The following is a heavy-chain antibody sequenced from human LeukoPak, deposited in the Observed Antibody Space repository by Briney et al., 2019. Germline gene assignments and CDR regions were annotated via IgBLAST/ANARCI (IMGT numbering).Heavy chain of an antibody. Sequence: PSETLSLTCTVSGGSISSYYWSWIRQPPGKGLEWIGYIYYSGSTNYNPSLKSRVTISVDTSKNQFSLKLSSVTAADTAVYYCARVPTGYSGSGFFDYWGQGTLVTVSS. CDR3: ARVPTGYSGSGFFDY. CDR1: GGSISSYY. CDR2: IYYSGST. J-gene: IGHJ4*02. V-gene: IGHV4-59*01. D-gene: IGHD1-26*01.